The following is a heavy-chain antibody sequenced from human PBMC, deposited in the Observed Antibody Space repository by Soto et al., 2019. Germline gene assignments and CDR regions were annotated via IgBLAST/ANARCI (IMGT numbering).Heavy chain of an antibody. D-gene: IGHD6-19*01. Sequence: SETLSLTSTVDGGTCSGYYWSWIRQPPGKGLEWIGEINHSGSTNYNPSLKSRVTISVDTSKNQFSLKLSSVTAADTAVYYCARDSSGMDVWGKGTPVTVSS. CDR3: ARDSSGMDV. J-gene: IGHJ6*03. CDR2: INHSGST. V-gene: IGHV4-34*01. CDR1: GGTCSGYY.